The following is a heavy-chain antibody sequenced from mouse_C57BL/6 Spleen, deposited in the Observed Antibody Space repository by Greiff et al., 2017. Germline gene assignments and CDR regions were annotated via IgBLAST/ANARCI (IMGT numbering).Heavy chain of an antibody. Sequence: QVQLKQSGPGLVQPSQSLSITCTVSGFSLTSYGVHWVRQSPGKGLEWLGVIWRGGSTDYNAAFMSRLSITEDNSKSQVFFKMNSLQADDTAIYXCAKSGGYYEFDYWGQGTTLTVSS. J-gene: IGHJ2*01. V-gene: IGHV2-5*01. CDR2: IWRGGST. CDR3: AKSGGYYEFDY. CDR1: GFSLTSYG. D-gene: IGHD2-3*01.